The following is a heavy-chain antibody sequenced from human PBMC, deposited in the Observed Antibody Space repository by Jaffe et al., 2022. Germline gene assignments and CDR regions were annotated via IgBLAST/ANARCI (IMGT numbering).Heavy chain of an antibody. CDR1: GGSINSGSYY. Sequence: QVQLQESGPGLVKPSQTLSLTCTVSGGSINSGSYYWSWIRQPAGKGLEWIGRIYTSGSTDYNPSLKSRVTMSVDTSKNQFSLRLSSVTAADTAVYYCARVWRNYYGSGNDYFDYWGQGTLVTVSS. CDR3: ARVWRNYYGSGNDYFDY. D-gene: IGHD3-10*01. V-gene: IGHV4-61*02. J-gene: IGHJ4*02. CDR2: IYTSGST.